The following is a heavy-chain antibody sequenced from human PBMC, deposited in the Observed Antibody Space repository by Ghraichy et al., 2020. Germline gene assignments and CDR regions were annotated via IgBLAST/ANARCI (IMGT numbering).Heavy chain of an antibody. V-gene: IGHV4-30-4*07. CDR1: GGSISSGGYS. Sequence: SETLSLTCAVSGGSISSGGYSWSWIRQPPGKGLEWIGYIYYSWSTYYNPSLKSRVTISVDTSKNQFSLKLSSLTAADTAVYYCARGQGVALYYYGMDVWGKGTTVTVSS. J-gene: IGHJ6*04. CDR2: IYYSWST. CDR3: ARGQGVALYYYGMDV. D-gene: IGHD3-3*01.